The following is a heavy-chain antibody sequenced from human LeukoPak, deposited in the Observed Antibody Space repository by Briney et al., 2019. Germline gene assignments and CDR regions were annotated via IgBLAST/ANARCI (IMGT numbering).Heavy chain of an antibody. CDR3: ARERITMVRGVIVGAFDI. J-gene: IGHJ3*02. CDR2: IYPGDSDT. V-gene: IGHV5-51*01. Sequence: GESLKISCKGSGYSFTSYWIGWVRQMPGKRLEWMGIIYPGDSDTRYSPSFQGQVTISADKSISTAYLQWSSLKASDTAMYYCARERITMVRGVIVGAFDIWGQGTMVTVSS. CDR1: GYSFTSYW. D-gene: IGHD3-10*01.